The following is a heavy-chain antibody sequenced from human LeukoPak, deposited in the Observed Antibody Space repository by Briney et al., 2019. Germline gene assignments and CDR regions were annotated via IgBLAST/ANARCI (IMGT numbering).Heavy chain of an antibody. Sequence: PGGSLRLSCVVSGFTLSSRWMMWVRQAPGEGLEWMTNINRDGSEKNYVDSVKGRFTITRDNAENSLYLQMNSLKVEDTAIYYCATYDSWSGYSTAYWGQGTLVTVSS. CDR3: ATYDSWSGYSTAY. V-gene: IGHV3-7*03. D-gene: IGHD3-3*01. J-gene: IGHJ4*02. CDR1: GFTLSSRW. CDR2: INRDGSEK.